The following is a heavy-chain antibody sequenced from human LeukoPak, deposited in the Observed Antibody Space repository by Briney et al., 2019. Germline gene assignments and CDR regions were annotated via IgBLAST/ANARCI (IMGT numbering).Heavy chain of an antibody. CDR1: GFTVSSNH. D-gene: IGHD6-13*01. CDR3: ARLGSSWTLDY. J-gene: IGHJ4*02. Sequence: GGSLRLSCAASGFTVSSNHMSWVRQAPGEGLEWVSVIYSGGTTSYADSVKGRFTISRHNSKNTLYLQMNSLRAEDTAVYYCARLGSSWTLDYWGQGTPVTVSS. CDR2: IYSGGTT. V-gene: IGHV3-53*04.